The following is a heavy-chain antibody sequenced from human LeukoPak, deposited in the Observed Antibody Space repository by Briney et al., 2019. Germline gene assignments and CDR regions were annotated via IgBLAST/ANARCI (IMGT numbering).Heavy chain of an antibody. V-gene: IGHV3-53*01. D-gene: IGHD2-15*01. CDR1: GFTVSSKY. Sequence: GGSLRLSCAASGFTVSSKYMSWVRQAPGKGLEWVSFIYSGVSIYYADSLKGRFTISRDNSKNTLYLQMNSLRAEDTAVYYCARGALDITFRHAFDIWGEGTMVTVSS. J-gene: IGHJ3*02. CDR2: IYSGVSI. CDR3: ARGALDITFRHAFDI.